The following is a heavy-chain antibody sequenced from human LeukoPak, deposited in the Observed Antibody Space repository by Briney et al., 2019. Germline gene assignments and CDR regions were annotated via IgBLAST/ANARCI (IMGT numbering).Heavy chain of an antibody. CDR2: INPNSGGT. V-gene: IGHV1-2*02. J-gene: IGHJ4*02. CDR1: GYTFTGYY. Sequence: ASVKVSCKASGYTFTGYYMHWVRQAPGQGLEWMGWINPNSGGTNYAQKFQGRATMTRDTSISTAYMELSRLRSVDTAVYYCARTSSGWTYFDYWGQGTLVTVS. CDR3: ARTSSGWTYFDY. D-gene: IGHD6-19*01.